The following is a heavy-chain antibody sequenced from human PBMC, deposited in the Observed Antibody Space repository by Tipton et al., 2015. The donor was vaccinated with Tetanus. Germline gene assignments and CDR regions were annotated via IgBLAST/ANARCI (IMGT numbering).Heavy chain of an antibody. CDR1: GGSLRSGDYQ. D-gene: IGHD3-22*01. CDR2: ISPSGRT. V-gene: IGHV4-61*08. J-gene: IGHJ5*02. Sequence: TLSLTCSVSGGSLRSGDYQWNWIRQPPGKGLEWLAYISPSGRTNSNYSLKSRITISQDTSRNQFSLKLTSVTAADTAVYYCARGAYSYDSSGYYYLLDPWGQGTLVTVSS. CDR3: ARGAYSYDSSGYYYLLDP.